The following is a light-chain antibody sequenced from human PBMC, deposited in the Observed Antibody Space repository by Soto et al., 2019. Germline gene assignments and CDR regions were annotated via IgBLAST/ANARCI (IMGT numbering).Light chain of an antibody. J-gene: IGLJ1*01. V-gene: IGLV2-8*01. CDR1: SSDVGGYNF. Sequence: QSVLTQPPSASGSPGRSVTISCTGASSDVGGYNFVSWYQQHPGKAPKLLIYEVTKRPSGVPDRFSGSRSGNTASLTVSGLQAEDEADYYCGSYSSTDTPFVFGTGTKVTVL. CDR3: GSYSSTDTPFV. CDR2: EVT.